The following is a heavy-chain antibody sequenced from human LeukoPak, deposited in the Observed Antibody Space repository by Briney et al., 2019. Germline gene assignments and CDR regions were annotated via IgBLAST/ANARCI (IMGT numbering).Heavy chain of an antibody. J-gene: IGHJ6*02. Sequence: ASVKVSCKASGYTFTSYDINWVRQATGQGLEWMGWMNPNSGNTGYAQKFQGRVTMTRNTSISTAYMELSSLRSEDTALYYCARGLIYDILTGTYYYYYGMDVWGQGTTVTVSS. CDR1: GYTFTSYD. CDR2: MNPNSGNT. V-gene: IGHV1-8*01. CDR3: ARGLIYDILTGTYYYYYGMDV. D-gene: IGHD3-9*01.